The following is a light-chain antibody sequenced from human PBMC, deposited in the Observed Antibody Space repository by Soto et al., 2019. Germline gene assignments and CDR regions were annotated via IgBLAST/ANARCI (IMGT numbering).Light chain of an antibody. CDR1: SSDVGSYNR. CDR3: SSFTSSTTYV. J-gene: IGLJ1*01. Sequence: QSVLAQPPSVSGSPGQSVAVSCTGTSSDVGSYNRVSWYQQPPGTAPKLMIYEVSNRPSGVPDRFSGSKSSNTASLTISGLQAEDEADYYCSSFTSSTTYVFGTGTKVTVL. V-gene: IGLV2-18*02. CDR2: EVS.